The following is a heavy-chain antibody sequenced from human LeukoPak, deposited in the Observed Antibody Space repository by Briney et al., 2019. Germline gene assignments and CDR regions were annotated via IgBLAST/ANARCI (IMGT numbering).Heavy chain of an antibody. J-gene: IGHJ5*02. Sequence: SETLSLTCTVSGGSISSGGYYWSWIRQHPGKGLEWIGYIYYSGSTYYNPSLKSRVTISVDTSKNQFSLKLSSVTAADTAVYYCARERPPGISAYEAPWLDPWGQGTLVTVSS. CDR1: GGSISSGGYY. CDR2: IYYSGST. CDR3: ARERPPGISAYEAPWLDP. D-gene: IGHD3-22*01. V-gene: IGHV4-31*03.